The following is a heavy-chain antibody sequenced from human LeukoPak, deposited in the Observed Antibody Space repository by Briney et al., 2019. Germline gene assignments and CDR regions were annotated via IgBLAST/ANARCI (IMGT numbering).Heavy chain of an antibody. CDR1: GFTVSSNY. CDR3: ARVTYYYDSSGYYIDY. J-gene: IGHJ4*02. CDR2: MDSGGST. D-gene: IGHD3-22*01. Sequence: PGGSLRLSCAASGFTVSSNYMSSVRQAPGKGLEWGSGMDSGGSTYYADSVKGRFTISRDNSKNTLYLQMNSLRAEDTAVYYCARVTYYYDSSGYYIDYWGQGTLVTVSS. V-gene: IGHV3-66*01.